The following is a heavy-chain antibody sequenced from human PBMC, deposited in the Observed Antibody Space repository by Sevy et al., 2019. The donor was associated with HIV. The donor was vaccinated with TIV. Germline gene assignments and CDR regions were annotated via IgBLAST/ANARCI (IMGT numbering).Heavy chain of an antibody. Sequence: GGSLRLSCAASGFDFSIYSMSWVRQAPGKGLEWVSTLSFGCGKINYADSVNGRFTISRDNSKSSVYLQMNNMRVEDTAVYYCAREGCTKPHDYWGQEPWSPSPQ. V-gene: IGHV3-23*01. J-gene: IGHJ4*01. CDR2: LSFGCGKI. CDR1: GFDFSIYS. CDR3: AREGCTKPHDY. D-gene: IGHD2-8*01.